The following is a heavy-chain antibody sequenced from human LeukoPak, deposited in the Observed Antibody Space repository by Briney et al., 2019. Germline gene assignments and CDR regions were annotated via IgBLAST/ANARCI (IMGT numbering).Heavy chain of an antibody. CDR1: GFTFTSYA. CDR3: AKPRAMTTGVGRYFDL. CDR2: TSGGGEDT. J-gene: IGHJ2*01. D-gene: IGHD1-1*01. V-gene: IGHV3-23*01. Sequence: PGGSLRLSCAASGFTFTSYAMSGIRQAPGKGLEWVSATSGGGEDTYYPDSVKGRFTISRDNSKNTLYLQMNSLRAEDTATYYCAKPRAMTTGVGRYFDLWGRGTLVTVSS.